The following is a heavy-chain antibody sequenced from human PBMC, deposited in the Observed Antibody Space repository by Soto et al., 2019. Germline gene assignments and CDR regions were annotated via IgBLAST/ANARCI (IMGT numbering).Heavy chain of an antibody. Sequence: PVGSLRLSCAASGFAFSTYSINWVRQAPGKGLEWFSYITSDSSTISYADSVKGRFTVSRDNAKNSLYLQMNSLRDEDTAVYYCARVGRGVYGMDVWGQGTSVTVSS. D-gene: IGHD2-8*01. CDR3: ARVGRGVYGMDV. J-gene: IGHJ6*02. V-gene: IGHV3-48*02. CDR2: ITSDSSTI. CDR1: GFAFSTYS.